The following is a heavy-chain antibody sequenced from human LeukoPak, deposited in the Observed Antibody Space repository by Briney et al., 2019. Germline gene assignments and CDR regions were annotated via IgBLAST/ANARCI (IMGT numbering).Heavy chain of an antibody. V-gene: IGHV3-7*01. D-gene: IGHD5-24*01. Sequence: GGSLRLSCAASGFTFSSYWMSWVRQAPGKGLEWVANIKKDGSEKYYVDSVKGRFTISRDNAKTSLYLQMNSLRAEDTAVYYCARDAEMATTYYFDYWGQGTLVTVSS. CDR3: ARDAEMATTYYFDY. J-gene: IGHJ4*02. CDR2: IKKDGSEK. CDR1: GFTFSSYW.